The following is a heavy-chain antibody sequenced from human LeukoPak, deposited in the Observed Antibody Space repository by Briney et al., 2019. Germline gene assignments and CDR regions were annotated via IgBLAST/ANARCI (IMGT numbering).Heavy chain of an antibody. V-gene: IGHV3-23*01. CDR2: ISGSGGST. Sequence: PGGSLRLSCAASGFTFSSYAMSWVRQAPGKGLEWVSAISGSGGSTYYADSVKGRFPISRDNSKNTLYLQMNSLRAEDTAVYYCAKDLFPRYDSSGWHAFDYWGQGTLVTVSS. CDR1: GFTFSSYA. D-gene: IGHD3-22*01. CDR3: AKDLFPRYDSSGWHAFDY. J-gene: IGHJ4*02.